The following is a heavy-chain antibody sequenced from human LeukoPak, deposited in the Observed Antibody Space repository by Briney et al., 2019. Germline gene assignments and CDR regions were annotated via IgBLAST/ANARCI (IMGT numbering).Heavy chain of an antibody. CDR2: IYTSGST. CDR3: ARERAAAGLYYYYYYMDV. J-gene: IGHJ6*03. D-gene: IGHD6-13*01. CDR1: GGSISSYY. Sequence: RASETLSLTCTVSGGSISSYYWSWIRQAAGKGLEWIGRIYTSGSTNYNPSLKSRVTMSVDTSKNQFSLKLSSVTAADTAVYYCARERAAAGLYYYYYYMDVWGKGTTVTVSS. V-gene: IGHV4-4*07.